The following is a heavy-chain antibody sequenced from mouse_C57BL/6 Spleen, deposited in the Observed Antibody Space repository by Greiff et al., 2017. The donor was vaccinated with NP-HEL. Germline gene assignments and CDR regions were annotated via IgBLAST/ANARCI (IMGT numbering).Heavy chain of an antibody. D-gene: IGHD2-4*01. CDR1: GYTFTSYW. J-gene: IGHJ1*03. V-gene: IGHV1-64*01. CDR3: ARGTMITRYFDV. CDR2: IHPNSGST. Sequence: VQLQQPGAELVKPGASVKLSCKASGYTFTSYWMHWVKQRPGQGLEWIGMIHPNSGSTNYNEKFKSKATLTVDKSSSTAYMQLSSLTSEDSAVYYCARGTMITRYFDVWGTGTTVTVSS.